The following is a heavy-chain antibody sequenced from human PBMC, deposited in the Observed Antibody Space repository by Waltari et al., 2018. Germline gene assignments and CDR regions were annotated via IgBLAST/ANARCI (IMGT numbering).Heavy chain of an antibody. V-gene: IGHV4-34*01. J-gene: IGHJ4*02. CDR2: INHSGST. CDR3: AREAYYYDSSDFPYVDN. CDR1: GGSFSGSY. Sequence: AQLPQWGAGLLKPSETLSLTCAVYGGSFSGSYWSWIRQPPGKGLEWIGDINHSGSTSDNPYLKTRGTISVDTSKNEFSLKLRSVTAADTAVYYCAREAYYYDSSDFPYVDNWGQGTLVTVSS. D-gene: IGHD3-22*01.